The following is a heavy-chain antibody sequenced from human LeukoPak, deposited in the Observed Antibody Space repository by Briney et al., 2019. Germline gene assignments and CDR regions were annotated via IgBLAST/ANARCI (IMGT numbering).Heavy chain of an antibody. Sequence: GESLKISCKGSGYSFTSYWIGWVRQMPGKGLEWMGIIYPGDSDTRYSPSFQGQVTISADKSISTAYLQWSSLKASDTAMYYCARFGPLGHCSGGSCYSAAFDIWGQGTMVTVSS. CDR2: IYPGDSDT. CDR1: GYSFTSYW. D-gene: IGHD2-15*01. J-gene: IGHJ3*02. CDR3: ARFGPLGHCSGGSCYSAAFDI. V-gene: IGHV5-51*01.